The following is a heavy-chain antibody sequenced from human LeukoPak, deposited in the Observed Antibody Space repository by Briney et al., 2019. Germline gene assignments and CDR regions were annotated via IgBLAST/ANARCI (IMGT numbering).Heavy chain of an antibody. CDR2: ISSSGSTI. J-gene: IGHJ6*02. D-gene: IGHD6-19*01. Sequence: PGGSLRLSCAASGFTFSSYEMNWVRQAPGKGLEWVSYISSSGSTIYYADSVKGRFTISRDNAKNSLYLQMDSLRAEDTAAYYCVRLVVERYYYHGMDVWGQGTTVTVSS. V-gene: IGHV3-48*03. CDR3: VRLVVERYYYHGMDV. CDR1: GFTFSSYE.